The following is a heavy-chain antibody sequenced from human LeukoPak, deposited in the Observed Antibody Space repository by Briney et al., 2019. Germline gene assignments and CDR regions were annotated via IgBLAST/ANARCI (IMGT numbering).Heavy chain of an antibody. CDR3: ARGIRCTNGVCYYYFDY. Sequence: PGGSLRLSCAASGFTFSSYAMSWIRQSPGKGLEWIGEINHSGSTNYNPSLKSRVTISVDTSKNQFSLKLSSVTAADTAVYYCARGIRCTNGVCYYYFDYWGQGTLVTVSS. J-gene: IGHJ4*02. CDR1: GFTFSSYA. CDR2: INHSGST. V-gene: IGHV4-34*01. D-gene: IGHD2-8*01.